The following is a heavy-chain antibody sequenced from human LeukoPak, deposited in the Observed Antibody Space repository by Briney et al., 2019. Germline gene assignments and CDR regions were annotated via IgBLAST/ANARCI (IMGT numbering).Heavy chain of an antibody. V-gene: IGHV3-30*18. J-gene: IGHJ4*02. Sequence: PGGSLRLPCAASGFTFSSYGMHWVRQAPGKGLEWVAVISYDGSNKYYADSVKGRFTISRDNSKNTLYLQMNSLRAEDTAVYYCAKDHDYGDLDYWGQGTLVTVSS. CDR3: AKDHDYGDLDY. CDR2: ISYDGSNK. D-gene: IGHD4-17*01. CDR1: GFTFSSYG.